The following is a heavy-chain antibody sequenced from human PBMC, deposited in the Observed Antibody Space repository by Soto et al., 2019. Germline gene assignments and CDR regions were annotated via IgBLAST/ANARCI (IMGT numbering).Heavy chain of an antibody. CDR3: ARDMGVVTTWDY. Sequence: EVQLLESGGGLVQPGGSLRLSCAASGFTFSSYAMSWVRQAPGKGLEWVSAISGSGGSTYYADSVKGRFTISRDNSKNTLYLQMNSLRAEDTAVYYCARDMGVVTTWDYWGQGTLVTVSS. V-gene: IGHV3-23*01. J-gene: IGHJ4*02. CDR1: GFTFSSYA. D-gene: IGHD2-21*02. CDR2: ISGSGGST.